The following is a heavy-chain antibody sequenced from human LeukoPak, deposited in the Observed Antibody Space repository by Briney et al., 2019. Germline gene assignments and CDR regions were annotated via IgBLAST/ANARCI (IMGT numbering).Heavy chain of an antibody. CDR2: IHPSGGST. Sequence: ASVKVSCKASGYTFTSYYMHWVRQAPGQGLEWMGIIHPSGGSTTYAQKFQGRVTMTRDTSTRTVYMELSSLRSEDTAVYYCARVRFSSGWYIAFDMWGQGTMVTVSS. CDR3: ARVRFSSGWYIAFDM. D-gene: IGHD6-19*01. J-gene: IGHJ3*02. V-gene: IGHV1-46*01. CDR1: GYTFTSYY.